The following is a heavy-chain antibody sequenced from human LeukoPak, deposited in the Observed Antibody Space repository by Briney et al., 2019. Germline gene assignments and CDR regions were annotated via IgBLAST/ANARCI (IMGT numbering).Heavy chain of an antibody. V-gene: IGHV4-59*01. D-gene: IGHD3-9*01. J-gene: IGHJ4*02. CDR2: TYYSGST. CDR1: GGSISSYY. Sequence: SETLSLTCTVSGGSISSYYWSWIRQPPGKGLEWIGYTYYSGSTNYNPSLKSRVTISVDTSKNQFSLKLSSVTAADTAVYYCATGRGLPGYQYFDYWGQGTLVAVSS. CDR3: ATGRGLPGYQYFDY.